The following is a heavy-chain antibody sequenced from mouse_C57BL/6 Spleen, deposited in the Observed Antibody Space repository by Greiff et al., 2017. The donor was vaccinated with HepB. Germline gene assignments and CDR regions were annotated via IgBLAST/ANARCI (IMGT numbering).Heavy chain of an antibody. D-gene: IGHD1-1*01. CDR1: GFSLTSYG. V-gene: IGHV2-2*01. J-gene: IGHJ2*01. CDR2: IWSGGST. CDR3: ARNANLRSYYYGSSSFDY. Sequence: QVQLKESGPGLVQPSQSLSITCTVSGFSLTSYGVHWVRQSPGKGLEWLGVIWSGGSTDYNAAFISRLSISKDNSKSQVFFKMNSLQSDDTAIYYCARNANLRSYYYGSSSFDYWGQGTTLTVSS.